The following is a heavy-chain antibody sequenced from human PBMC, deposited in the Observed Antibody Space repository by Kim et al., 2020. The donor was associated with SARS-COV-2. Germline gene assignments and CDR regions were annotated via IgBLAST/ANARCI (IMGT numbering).Heavy chain of an antibody. D-gene: IGHD2-21*02. J-gene: IGHJ6*02. CDR3: AAAYCGGDCYITYYYYGMDV. CDR2: IIPIFGTA. V-gene: IGHV1-69*13. Sequence: SVKVSCKASGGTFSSYAISWVRQAPGQGLEWMGGIIPIFGTANYAQKFQGRVTITADESTSTAYMELSSLRSEDTAVYYCAAAYCGGDCYITYYYYGMDVWGQGTTVTVSS. CDR1: GGTFSSYA.